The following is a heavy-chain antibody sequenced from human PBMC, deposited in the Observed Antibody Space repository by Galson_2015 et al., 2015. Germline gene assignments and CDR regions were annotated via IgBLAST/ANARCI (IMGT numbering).Heavy chain of an antibody. CDR3: VRKAGGYDWSYYYYYMDV. V-gene: IGHV3-64*05. D-gene: IGHD5-12*01. Sequence: SLRLSCAASGFTFSSYAMHWVRQAPGTGLEYVSAISSNGGSTYYAESVKGRFTISRDNSKNTLYVQMSSLRAEDTAVYYCVRKAGGYDWSYYYYYMDVWGKGTTVTVSS. J-gene: IGHJ6*03. CDR1: GFTFSSYA. CDR2: ISSNGGST.